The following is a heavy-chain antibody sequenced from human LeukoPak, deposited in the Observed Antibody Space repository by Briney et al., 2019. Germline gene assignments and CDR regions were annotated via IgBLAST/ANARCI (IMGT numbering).Heavy chain of an antibody. CDR3: ARFGGHAYGSGSWCGY. D-gene: IGHD3-10*01. J-gene: IGHJ4*02. CDR2: IIPILGIA. Sequence: ASVKVSCKASGGTFSSYAISWVRQAPGQGLEWMGRIIPILGIANYAQKFQGRVTITADKSTSTAFMELSSLRSEDTAVYYCARFGGHAYGSGSWCGYWGQGTLVTVSS. V-gene: IGHV1-69*04. CDR1: GGTFSSYA.